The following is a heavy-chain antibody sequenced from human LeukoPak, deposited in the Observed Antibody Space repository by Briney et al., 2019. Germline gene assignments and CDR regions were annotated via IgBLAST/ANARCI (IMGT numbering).Heavy chain of an antibody. CDR2: ISSSSSYI. D-gene: IGHD5-18*01. V-gene: IGHV3-21*01. J-gene: IGHJ5*02. CDR3: ARDHLRANTASA. Sequence: GGSPRLSCAASGFTFSSYSMNWVRQAPGKGLEWVSSISSSSSYIYYADSVKGRFTISRDNAKNSLYLQMNSLRAEDTAVYYCARDHLRANTASAWGQGTLVTVSS. CDR1: GFTFSSYS.